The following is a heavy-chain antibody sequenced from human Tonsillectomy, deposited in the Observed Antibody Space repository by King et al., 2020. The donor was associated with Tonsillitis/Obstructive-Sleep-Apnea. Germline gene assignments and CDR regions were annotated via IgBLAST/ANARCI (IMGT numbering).Heavy chain of an antibody. CDR1: GFSFSSYW. CDR2: IKQDGSEK. V-gene: IGHV3-7*03. Sequence: VQLVESGGGLVQPGGSLRLSCAASGFSFSSYWMSWVRQAPGKGLEWVANIKQDGSEKYYVDSVKGRFTISRDNAKNSLYLQMNSLRAEDTAVDYCGRGPPGFYCSSNRCYGGGFDIWGQGTMVTVSS. CDR3: GRGPPGFYCSSNRCYGGGFDI. J-gene: IGHJ3*02. D-gene: IGHD2-2*01.